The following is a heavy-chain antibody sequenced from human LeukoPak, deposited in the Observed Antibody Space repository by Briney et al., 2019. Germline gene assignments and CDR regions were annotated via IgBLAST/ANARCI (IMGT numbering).Heavy chain of an antibody. J-gene: IGHJ4*02. Sequence: SETLSLTCTVSGGSISSYYWSWIRQPPGKGLEWIGYIYYSGSTNYNPSLKSRVTISVDTSKNQFSLKLSSVTAADTAVYYCARGERWHYFDYWGQGTLVTVSS. CDR2: IYYSGST. CDR3: ARGERWHYFDY. CDR1: GGSISSYY. D-gene: IGHD5-24*01. V-gene: IGHV4-59*01.